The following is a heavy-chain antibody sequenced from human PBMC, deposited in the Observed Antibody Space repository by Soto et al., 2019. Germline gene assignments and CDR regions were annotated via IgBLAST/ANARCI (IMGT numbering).Heavy chain of an antibody. J-gene: IGHJ4*02. Sequence: QVQLQESGPGLVKPSQTLSLTCTVSGGSINSXDXYXSWIRQPPGKGLEWIGYIYHSGSTHYNPSLKSRVXXXVXXXXXXXXXXXXXXXXXXXXXXXXXXDPGYGXXAPRYWGQGTLVTVAS. V-gene: IGHV4-30-4*01. CDR1: GGSINSXDXY. D-gene: IGHD4-17*01. CDR3: XXDPGYGXXAPRY. CDR2: IYHSGST.